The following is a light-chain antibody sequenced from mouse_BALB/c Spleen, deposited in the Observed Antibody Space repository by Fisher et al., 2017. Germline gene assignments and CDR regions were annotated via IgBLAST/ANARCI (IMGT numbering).Light chain of an antibody. CDR2: STS. J-gene: IGKJ1*01. V-gene: IGKV4-57*01. Sequence: IVLTQSPAIMSASPGEKVTMTCSASSSISYMHWFQQKPGTSPKLWIYSTSNLASGVPARFSGSGSGTSYYLTISSMEAEDAATYYCQQWSSNPWTFGGGTKLEIK. CDR3: QQWSSNPWT. CDR1: SSISY.